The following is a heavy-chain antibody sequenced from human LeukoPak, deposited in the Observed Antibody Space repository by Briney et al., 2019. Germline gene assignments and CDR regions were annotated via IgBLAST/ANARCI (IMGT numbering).Heavy chain of an antibody. D-gene: IGHD3-16*01. CDR3: ARETSQKGAHYMDV. Sequence: PSETLSLTCTVSGGSISSYYWSWIRQPPGKGLEYIGYIYYSGSTNYNPSLKSRLTISVDTSKNRFSLKLSSVTAADTAVYYCARETSQKGAHYMDVWGKGTTVTISS. J-gene: IGHJ6*03. V-gene: IGHV4-59*01. CDR2: IYYSGST. CDR1: GGSISSYY.